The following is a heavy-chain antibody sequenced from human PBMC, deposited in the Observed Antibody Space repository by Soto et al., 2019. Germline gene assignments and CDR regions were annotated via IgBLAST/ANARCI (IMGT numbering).Heavy chain of an antibody. D-gene: IGHD6-19*01. Sequence: GGSLSLSCAASGFTFSSYAMHWARQAPGKGLEWVSRIDSYGSGTWYADSVKGRFIISRDNAENTMYLQMNYLRVEDTAVYYCARVLKSSGWDNDVFDIWGQGTMVTVSS. CDR3: ARVLKSSGWDNDVFDI. CDR1: GFTFSSYA. J-gene: IGHJ3*02. CDR2: IDSYGSGT. V-gene: IGHV3-74*01.